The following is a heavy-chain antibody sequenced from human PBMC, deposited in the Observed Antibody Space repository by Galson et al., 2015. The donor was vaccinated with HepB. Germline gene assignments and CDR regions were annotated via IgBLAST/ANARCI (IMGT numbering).Heavy chain of an antibody. J-gene: IGHJ6*02. D-gene: IGHD2-15*01. Sequence: SLRLSCAASGFTFSSYSMNWVRQAPGKGLEWVSSISSSSSYIYYADSVKGRFTISRDNAKNSLYLQMNSLRAEYTAVYYCARVGGYCSGGSCPHGLDYYYYGMDVWGQGTTVTVSS. CDR2: ISSSSSYI. V-gene: IGHV3-21*01. CDR3: ARVGGYCSGGSCPHGLDYYYYGMDV. CDR1: GFTFSSYS.